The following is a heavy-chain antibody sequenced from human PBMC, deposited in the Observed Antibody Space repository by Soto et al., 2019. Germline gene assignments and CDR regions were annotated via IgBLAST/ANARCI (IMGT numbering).Heavy chain of an antibody. J-gene: IGHJ4*02. D-gene: IGHD1-1*01. Sequence: EVQLLESGGGLVQPGGSLRLSCAASGFTFSSYAMSWVRQAPGKGLEWVSAISGSGDTTFHADSVKGRFTISRDNSKNILYLQMDSLRAEDTAVYYCAKAARTTTLYNFDFWGQGTLVTVSS. V-gene: IGHV3-23*01. CDR3: AKAARTTTLYNFDF. CDR2: ISGSGDTT. CDR1: GFTFSSYA.